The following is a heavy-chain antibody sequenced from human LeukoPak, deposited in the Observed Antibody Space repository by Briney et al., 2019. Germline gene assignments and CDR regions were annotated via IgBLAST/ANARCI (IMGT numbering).Heavy chain of an antibody. V-gene: IGHV3-23*01. Sequence: GGSLRLSCAASGFTFSSYAMSWVRQAPGKGLEWVSAVSGSGGSTYYADSVKGRFTISRDNSKNTLYLQMNSLRAEDTAVYYCAKGVSDSGYPNWFDPWGQGTLVTVSS. D-gene: IGHD5-12*01. CDR2: VSGSGGST. CDR1: GFTFSSYA. J-gene: IGHJ5*02. CDR3: AKGVSDSGYPNWFDP.